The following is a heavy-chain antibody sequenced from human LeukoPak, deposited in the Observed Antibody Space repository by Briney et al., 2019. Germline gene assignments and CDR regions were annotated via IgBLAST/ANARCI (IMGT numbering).Heavy chain of an antibody. J-gene: IGHJ4*02. V-gene: IGHV3-64D*09. CDR2: ISRNGGST. D-gene: IGHD2/OR15-2a*01. Sequence: GGSLRLSCSASGFTFSSFAMHWVRQAPGKGLEYVAAISRNGGSTYYADSVRGRFTISRDNSKSTLYLQMSSLRAEDTAVYLCVKDLRSDFMGVLSRYLSYWGQGTLVTVSS. CDR3: VKDLRSDFMGVLSRYLSY. CDR1: GFTFSSFA.